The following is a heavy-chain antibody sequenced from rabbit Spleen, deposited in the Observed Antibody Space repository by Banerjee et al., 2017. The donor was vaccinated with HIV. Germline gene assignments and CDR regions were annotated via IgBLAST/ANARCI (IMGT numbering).Heavy chain of an antibody. Sequence: QSLEESGGDLVKPGASLTLSCTASGFSFSTKAVMCWVRQAPGKGLQWIACINIVTGKSVYASWAKGRFTMSRTSSTTVTLQMTSLTAADSATYFCARDLVAVIGWNFNLWGPGTLVTVS. CDR1: GFSFSTKAV. CDR2: INIVTGKS. V-gene: IGHV1S40*01. CDR3: ARDLVAVIGWNFNL. D-gene: IGHD1-1*01. J-gene: IGHJ4*01.